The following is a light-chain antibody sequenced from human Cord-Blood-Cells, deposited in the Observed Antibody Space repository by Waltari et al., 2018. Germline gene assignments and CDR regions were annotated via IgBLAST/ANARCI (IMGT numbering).Light chain of an antibody. Sequence: QSALTQPASVSGSPGQSITISCTGTSSDVGGYNYVSWYQQHPGTAPKLMIYDVSKRPSGVSNRCSGSKSGNTASLTISGLQAEDEADYYCSSYTSSSTFEVFGGGTKLTVL. J-gene: IGLJ2*01. CDR2: DVS. V-gene: IGLV2-14*01. CDR3: SSYTSSSTFEV. CDR1: SSDVGGYNY.